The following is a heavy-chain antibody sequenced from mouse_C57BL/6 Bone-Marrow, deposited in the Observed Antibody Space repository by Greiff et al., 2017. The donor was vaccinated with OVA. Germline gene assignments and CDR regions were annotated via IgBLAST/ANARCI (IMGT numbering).Heavy chain of an antibody. V-gene: IGHV15-2*01. CDR2: ILPSIGRT. Sequence: VKLQQSGSELRSPGSSVKLSCKDFDSEVFPIAYMSWVRQKPGHGFEWIGGILPSIGRTIYGEKFEDKATLDADTLSNTAYLELNSLTSEDSAIYYCARGDGYWGFAYWGQGTLVTVSA. D-gene: IGHD2-3*01. CDR1: DSEVFPIAY. J-gene: IGHJ3*01. CDR3: ARGDGYWGFAY.